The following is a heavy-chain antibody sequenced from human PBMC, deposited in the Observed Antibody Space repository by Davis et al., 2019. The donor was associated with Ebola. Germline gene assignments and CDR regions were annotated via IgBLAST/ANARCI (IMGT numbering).Heavy chain of an antibody. D-gene: IGHD2-21*01. J-gene: IGHJ4*02. CDR1: GFSFSTYAMYA. Sequence: GESLKISCAASGFSFSTYAMYAMSWVRQAPGKGLEWVSGIRASGGGTYYADSVKGRLTISRDNSKNTLYLQMNSLRAEDTAVYYCAKNGGESLYQFDYWGQGTLVTVSS. CDR2: IRASGGGT. CDR3: AKNGGESLYQFDY. V-gene: IGHV3-23*01.